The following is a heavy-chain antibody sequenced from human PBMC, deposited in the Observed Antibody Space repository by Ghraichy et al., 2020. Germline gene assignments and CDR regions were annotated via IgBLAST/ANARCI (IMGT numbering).Heavy chain of an antibody. V-gene: IGHV3-43*02. J-gene: IGHJ6*02. CDR2: ISGEGSTT. CDR1: GFTFDDYV. CDR3: TKEERRERGSRTHYYAMDV. Sequence: GGSLRLSCEASGFTFDDYVMFWVRQAPGKGPEWVSLISGEGSTTYYSDSVKGRFTISRDNTKKSIFLQMNSLRGEDTALYYCTKEERRERGSRTHYYAMDVWGQGTTVTVSS. D-gene: IGHD1-7*01.